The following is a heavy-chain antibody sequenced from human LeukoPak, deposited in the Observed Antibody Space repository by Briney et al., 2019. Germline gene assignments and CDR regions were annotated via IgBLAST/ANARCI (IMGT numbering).Heavy chain of an antibody. CDR1: GFTFSSYA. Sequence: GGSLRLSCTASGFTFSSYAMSWVRQAPGKGLEWVSSISGSGGGTNYADSVKGRFTISRDNSKNTLFLQMNSLRAEDTAVYYCAKEALRYFDWLLVPSYFDYWGQGTLVPVSS. D-gene: IGHD3-9*01. CDR2: ISGSGGGT. J-gene: IGHJ4*02. CDR3: AKEALRYFDWLLVPSYFDY. V-gene: IGHV3-23*01.